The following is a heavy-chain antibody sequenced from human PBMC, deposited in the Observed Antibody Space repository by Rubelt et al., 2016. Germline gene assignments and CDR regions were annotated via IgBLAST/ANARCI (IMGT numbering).Heavy chain of an antibody. CDR2: NPNSGGT. Sequence: NPNSGGTNYAQKFQGWVTMTRDTSISTAYMELSRLRSDDTAVYYCARGGMGADAFDIWGQGTMVTVSS. CDR3: ARGGMGADAFDI. D-gene: IGHD1-26*01. V-gene: IGHV1-2*04. J-gene: IGHJ3*02.